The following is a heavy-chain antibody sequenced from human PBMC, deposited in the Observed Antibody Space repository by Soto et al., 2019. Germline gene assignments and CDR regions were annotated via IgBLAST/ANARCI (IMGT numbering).Heavy chain of an antibody. J-gene: IGHJ4*02. D-gene: IGHD1-7*01. CDR3: TTVPAAVLWERLELRDC. CDR1: GFTFSSYW. CDR2: INRDGSST. V-gene: IGHV3-74*01. Sequence: GGSLRLSCAASGFTFSSYWMHWVRQAPGKGLVWVSRINRDGSSTSYADSVQGRFTISRDNSKITLYLQMNSLRVEDTAVYYCTTVPAAVLWERLELRDCWGQGTLVTVSS.